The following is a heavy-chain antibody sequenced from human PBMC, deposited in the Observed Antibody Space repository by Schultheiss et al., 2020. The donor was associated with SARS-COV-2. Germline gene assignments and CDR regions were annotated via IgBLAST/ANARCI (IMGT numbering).Heavy chain of an antibody. J-gene: IGHJ4*02. D-gene: IGHD6-19*01. CDR1: GYTFTSYA. V-gene: IGHV1-2*02. Sequence: ASVKVSCKASGYTFTSYAMHWVRQAPGQRLEWMGWINPNSGGTNYAQKFQGRVTMTRDTSISTAYMELRSLRSDDTAVYYCARVRSSGWYLSGEDYWGQGTLVTVSS. CDR2: INPNSGGT. CDR3: ARVRSSGWYLSGEDY.